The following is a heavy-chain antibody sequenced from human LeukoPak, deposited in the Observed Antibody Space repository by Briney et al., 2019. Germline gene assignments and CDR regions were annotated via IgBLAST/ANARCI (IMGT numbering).Heavy chain of an antibody. D-gene: IGHD4-17*01. CDR3: ARVTTVTTSFHFDY. V-gene: IGHV4-39*07. Sequence: SETLSLTCTVSGGSISSSSYYWGWIRQPPGKGLEWIGSIYYSGSTYYNPSLKSRVTISLDTSKNQFSLKLSSVTAADTAVYYCARVTTVTTSFHFDYWGQGTLVTVSS. CDR1: GGSISSSSYY. J-gene: IGHJ4*02. CDR2: IYYSGST.